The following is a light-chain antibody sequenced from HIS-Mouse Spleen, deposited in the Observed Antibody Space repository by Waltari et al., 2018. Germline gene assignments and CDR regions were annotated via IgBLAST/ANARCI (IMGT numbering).Light chain of an antibody. V-gene: IGKV1-5*03. CDR1: QSISSW. CDR3: QQYNSSTLT. CDR2: KAS. Sequence: DIQMTQSPSTLSASVGDRITITCRASQSISSWLAWYQHKPGKAPKLLIYKASSLESGVPSRFRGSGSGTEFTLTISSLQPDDFATYYCQQYNSSTLTFGGGTKVEIK. J-gene: IGKJ4*01.